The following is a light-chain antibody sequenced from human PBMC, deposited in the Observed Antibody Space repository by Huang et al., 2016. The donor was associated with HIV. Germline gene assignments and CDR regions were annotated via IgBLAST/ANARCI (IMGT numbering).Light chain of an antibody. CDR3: MEALKTPYT. V-gene: IGKV2-28*01. CDR2: LGS. CDR1: QSLLHTNAYNY. Sequence: DIVMIQSPLSLPVTPGEPASISCRSSQSLLHTNAYNYLDWYLQKPGQSQQLLIYLGSSRASGVPDRFSGGGSGTRFSLNISRVEAEDAGIYYCMEALKTPYTFGQGTKLEIK. J-gene: IGKJ2*01.